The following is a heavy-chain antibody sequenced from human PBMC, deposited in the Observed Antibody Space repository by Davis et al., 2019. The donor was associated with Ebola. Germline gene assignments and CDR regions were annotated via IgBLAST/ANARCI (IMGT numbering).Heavy chain of an antibody. Sequence: GESLKISCQASGYNFTKYWIGWVRQMPGKGLEWMGRIDPTDSFTQYSPSFQGQVTISVDKSLSTTFLQWSTLKASDTAIYYCARMPRGYLDEGYALDVWGQGTTVTVSS. J-gene: IGHJ6*02. V-gene: IGHV5-10-1*04. CDR3: ARMPRGYLDEGYALDV. D-gene: IGHD2-15*01. CDR2: IDPTDSFT. CDR1: GYNFTKYW.